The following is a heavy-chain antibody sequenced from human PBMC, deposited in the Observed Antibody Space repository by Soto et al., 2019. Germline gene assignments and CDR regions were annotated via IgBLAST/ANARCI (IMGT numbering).Heavy chain of an antibody. CDR2: IWYDGSNK. J-gene: IGHJ6*02. V-gene: IGHV3-33*07. D-gene: IGHD3-16*01. CDR1: GFTFSSYG. CDR3: ARWGAAGYGMDV. Sequence: GGSLRLSCAASGFTFSSYGMYWVRQAPGKGLEWVAVIWYDGSNKYYADSAKGRVTISRDNSKNTLYLQMNSLRAEDTAVYYCARWGAAGYGMDVWGQGTTVTVSS.